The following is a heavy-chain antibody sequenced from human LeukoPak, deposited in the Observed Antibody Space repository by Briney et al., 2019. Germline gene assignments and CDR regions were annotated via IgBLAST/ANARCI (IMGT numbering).Heavy chain of an antibody. CDR3: AKDRGYSSSWFSFDS. CDR2: ISSSGGST. Sequence: GGSLRLSCAASGFTFSSYGMNWVRQAPGKGLEWVSGISSSGGSTYYGDSVKGRFTISRDNPKNTLYLQMDSLRAEDTAVYYCAKDRGYSSSWFSFDSWGQGTLVTVSS. V-gene: IGHV3-23*01. J-gene: IGHJ4*02. D-gene: IGHD6-13*01. CDR1: GFTFSSYG.